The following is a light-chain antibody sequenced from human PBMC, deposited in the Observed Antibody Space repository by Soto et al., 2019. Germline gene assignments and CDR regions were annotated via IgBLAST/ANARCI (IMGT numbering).Light chain of an antibody. J-gene: IGLJ2*01. CDR2: RNN. CDR3: GGWDDSLSGPV. CDR1: SSNIGSNY. V-gene: IGLV1-47*01. Sequence: QSVLTQPPSASGPPGQRVNISCSGSSSNIGSNYVYWYRQFPGTAPKLLIQRNNQRPSGVPARFSGSKSDTSASLAISGLRSEDEADYYCGGWDDSLSGPVFGGGTKLTVL.